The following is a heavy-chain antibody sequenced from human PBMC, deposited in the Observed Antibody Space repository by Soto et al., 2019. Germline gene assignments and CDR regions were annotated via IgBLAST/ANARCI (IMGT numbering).Heavy chain of an antibody. Sequence: QVHLVESGGGVDQRGRSLRLSCAASGFTFSSFALHWVRQAPGEGLEWVALISHDGRIENYADSVKGRFIISRDNSKNTVYMQMDSLRLEDTGVYYCARDGLPDDFRSGGYWFDPWGQGTQATVSS. V-gene: IGHV3-30-3*01. CDR2: ISHDGRIE. CDR3: ARDGLPDDFRSGGYWFDP. CDR1: GFTFSSFA. J-gene: IGHJ5*02. D-gene: IGHD3-3*01.